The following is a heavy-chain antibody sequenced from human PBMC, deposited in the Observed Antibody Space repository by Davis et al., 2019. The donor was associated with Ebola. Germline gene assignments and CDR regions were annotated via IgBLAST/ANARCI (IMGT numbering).Heavy chain of an antibody. V-gene: IGHV3-64*01. J-gene: IGHJ6*02. CDR2: ISSNGGST. CDR1: GFTFSNYA. D-gene: IGHD3-10*01. Sequence: GGSLRLSCAASGFTFSNYAMHWVRQAPGKGLEYVSAISSNGGSTYHANSVKGRFTISRDNAKNSLYLQMNSLRAEDTAVYYCAKKGAGSYYYYYGMDVWGQGTTVTVSS. CDR3: AKKGAGSYYYYYGMDV.